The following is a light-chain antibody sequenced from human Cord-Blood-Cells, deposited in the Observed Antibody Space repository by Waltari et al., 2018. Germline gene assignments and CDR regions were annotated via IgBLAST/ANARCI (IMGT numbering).Light chain of an antibody. CDR1: SSDVGGYTY. J-gene: IGLJ1*01. Sequence: QSALTQPRPVSGSPGQSVTIPCTGTSSDVGGYTYVSWYQPHTGKAPKLMIYDVSKRPSGVPDRFSGSKSGNTASLTISGLQAEDEADYYCCSYAGSYTYVFGTGTKVTVL. V-gene: IGLV2-11*01. CDR3: CSYAGSYTYV. CDR2: DVS.